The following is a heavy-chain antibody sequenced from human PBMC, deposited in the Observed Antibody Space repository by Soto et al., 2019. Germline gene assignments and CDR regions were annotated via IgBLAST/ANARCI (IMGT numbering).Heavy chain of an antibody. V-gene: IGHV4-30-2*01. CDR2: MYHSGTF. CDR3: ARAQFYSGSGNYNNLMFDA. D-gene: IGHD3-10*01. CDR1: GGSIGGVGYS. Sequence: SETLSLTCAVSGGSIGGVGYSWSWIRQPPGGGLEWIGYMYHSGTFLKSPSLKTRLTMSLDMSKNQFSLTLNSMTAADTAVYYCARAQFYSGSGNYNNLMFDAWGQGIQVTV. J-gene: IGHJ5*02.